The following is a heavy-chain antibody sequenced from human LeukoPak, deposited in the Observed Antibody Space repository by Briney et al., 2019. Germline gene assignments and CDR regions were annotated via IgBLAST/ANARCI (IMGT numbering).Heavy chain of an antibody. CDR1: GYTFTGYY. CDR3: ARGATVTTGLYYFDY. CDR2: INPNSGGT. J-gene: IGHJ4*02. D-gene: IGHD4-17*01. V-gene: IGHV1-2*02. Sequence: SVKVSCKASGYTFTGYYMHWVRQAPGQGLEWMGWINPNSGGTNYAQKFQGRVAMTRDTSISTAYMELSRLRSDDTAVYYCARGATVTTGLYYFDYWGQGTLVTVFS.